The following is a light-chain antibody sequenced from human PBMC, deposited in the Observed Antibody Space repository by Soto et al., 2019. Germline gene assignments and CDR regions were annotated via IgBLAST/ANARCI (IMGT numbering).Light chain of an antibody. V-gene: IGKV3-15*01. J-gene: IGKJ1*01. Sequence: ETVMTQSPATLSASPGERATLSCRASQSVSSNLAWFQQNPGQAPRLLIYGASTRATGIPARFSGSGSGTEFTLTISSLQSKDFAVYYCQQYNNWPRTFGQGTKVEIK. CDR2: GAS. CDR3: QQYNNWPRT. CDR1: QSVSSN.